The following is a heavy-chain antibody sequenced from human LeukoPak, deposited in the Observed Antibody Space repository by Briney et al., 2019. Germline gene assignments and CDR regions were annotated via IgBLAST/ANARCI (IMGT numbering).Heavy chain of an antibody. CDR2: IRSKANSYAT. J-gene: IGHJ6*02. V-gene: IGHV3-73*01. CDR1: GFTFSGSA. Sequence: PGGSLRLSCAASGFTFSGSAMHWVRQASGKGLEWVGRIRSKANSYATAYAASVKGRFTISRDDSKNTAYLQMNSLKTEDTAVYYCTTGYYDSSGYPYGMDVWGQGTTVAVSS. CDR3: TTGYYDSSGYPYGMDV. D-gene: IGHD3-22*01.